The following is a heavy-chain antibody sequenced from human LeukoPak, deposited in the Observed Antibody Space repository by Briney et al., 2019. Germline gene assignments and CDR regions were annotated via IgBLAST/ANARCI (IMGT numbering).Heavy chain of an antibody. J-gene: IGHJ4*02. Sequence: GGSLGLSCTASGFTFGDYAMSWFRQAPGKGLEWVGFIRSKAYGGTTEYAASVKGRFTISRDDSKSIAYLQMNSLETEDTAVYYCTSFLWFGELFPPFDYWGQGTLVTVSS. CDR2: IRSKAYGGTT. CDR3: TSFLWFGELFPPFDY. CDR1: GFTFGDYA. V-gene: IGHV3-49*03. D-gene: IGHD3-10*01.